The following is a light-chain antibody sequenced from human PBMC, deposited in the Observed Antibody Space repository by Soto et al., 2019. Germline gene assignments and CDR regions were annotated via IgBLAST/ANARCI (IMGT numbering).Light chain of an antibody. Sequence: QSVLTQPASASGSPGQSITISCTGTSGDIGDYNYVSWYQQYPDKAPKLIIFEVSERPSGISSRFSGSKSGNTASLTISGLRTEDEADYYCAAWDDSLNGWVFGGGTQLTVL. CDR1: SGDIGDYNY. CDR2: EVS. J-gene: IGLJ3*02. CDR3: AAWDDSLNGWV. V-gene: IGLV2-14*01.